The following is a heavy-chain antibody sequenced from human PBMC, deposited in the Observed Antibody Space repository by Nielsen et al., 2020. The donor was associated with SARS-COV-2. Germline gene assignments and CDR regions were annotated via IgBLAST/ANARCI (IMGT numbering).Heavy chain of an antibody. CDR1: GGSISSSNW. V-gene: IGHV4-4*02. D-gene: IGHD2-2*01. CDR2: IYHSGST. J-gene: IGHJ6*03. CDR3: ARAGIGYCSSTSCYDYYYYYYMDV. Sequence: SETLSLTCAVSGGSISSSNWWSWVRQPPGKGLEWIGEIYHSGSTNYNPSLKSRVTISVDTSKNQFSLKLSSVTAADTAVYYCARAGIGYCSSTSCYDYYYYYYMDVWGKGTTVTVSS.